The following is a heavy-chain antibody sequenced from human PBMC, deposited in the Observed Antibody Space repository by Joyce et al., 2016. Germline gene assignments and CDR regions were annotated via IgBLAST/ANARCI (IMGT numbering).Heavy chain of an antibody. V-gene: IGHV4-34*01. CDR1: GGPFRGFF. D-gene: IGHD6-19*01. Sequence: QVQLQQWGAGLLKPSETLSLTCAVSGGPFRGFFWTWVRQPPGKGLEWIGDINNSGVTNYKPSLKTRVTFSVDTSKNQFSLKLTALSAADTAVYYCARSQWLAPLMYWGQGTPVTVSS. CDR2: INNSGVT. CDR3: ARSQWLAPLMY. J-gene: IGHJ4*02.